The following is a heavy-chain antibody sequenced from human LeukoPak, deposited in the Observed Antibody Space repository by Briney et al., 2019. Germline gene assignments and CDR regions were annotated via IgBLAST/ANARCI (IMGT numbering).Heavy chain of an antibody. Sequence: GSLRLSCAASGFTFSTYAMTWVRQAPGKGLEWVSGISGSSDMTYYADSVKGRFSISRDNSKNTLYLQMNSLRADDTALYYCAKRLWESKGLDPFDIWGQGTMVTVSS. CDR1: GFTFSTYA. V-gene: IGHV3-23*01. CDR2: ISGSSDMT. CDR3: AKRLWESKGLDPFDI. D-gene: IGHD5-18*01. J-gene: IGHJ3*02.